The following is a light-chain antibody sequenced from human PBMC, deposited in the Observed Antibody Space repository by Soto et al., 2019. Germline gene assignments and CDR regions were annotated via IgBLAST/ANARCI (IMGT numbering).Light chain of an antibody. V-gene: IGKV1-6*01. CDR2: AAS. CDR3: LQDYNFPRT. CDR1: QSIRSY. Sequence: IQXTHTPIHPPAVAGSRVTINFRASQSIRSYLTWYQQKPGKAXKXXXYAASSLKSGVPSRFSGSGSGTDFTLNISSLQPEDFATYYCLQDYNFPRTFGQGTRLDI. J-gene: IGKJ5*01.